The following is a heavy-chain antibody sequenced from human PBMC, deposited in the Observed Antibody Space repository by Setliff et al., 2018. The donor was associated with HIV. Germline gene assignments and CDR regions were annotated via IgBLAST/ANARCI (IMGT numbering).Heavy chain of an antibody. CDR1: GGSISSRTYY. CDR2: IYYSGTT. CDR3: ARHLWFYYVAESYGYFDY. Sequence: TSETLSLTCTVSGGSISSRTYYWGCIRQPPGKGLEWIGSIYYSGTTYYNPSLKSRVTISIDTSKNQFSLKLSSVTAADTAVYYCARHLWFYYVAESYGYFDYWGQGSLVTVSS. D-gene: IGHD3-10*01. V-gene: IGHV4-39*01. J-gene: IGHJ4*02.